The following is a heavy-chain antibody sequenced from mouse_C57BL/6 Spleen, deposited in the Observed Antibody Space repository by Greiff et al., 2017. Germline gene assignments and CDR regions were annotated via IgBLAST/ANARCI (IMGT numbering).Heavy chain of an antibody. Sequence: QVHVKQSGAELAKPGASVKLSCKASGYTFTSYWMHWVKQRPGQGLEWIGYINPSSGYTKYNQKFKDKATLTADKSSSTAYMQLSSLTYEDSAVYYCARERIDYYGSIAYWGQGTLVTVSA. CDR1: GYTFTSYW. V-gene: IGHV1-7*01. CDR2: INPSSGYT. D-gene: IGHD1-1*01. J-gene: IGHJ3*01. CDR3: ARERIDYYGSIAY.